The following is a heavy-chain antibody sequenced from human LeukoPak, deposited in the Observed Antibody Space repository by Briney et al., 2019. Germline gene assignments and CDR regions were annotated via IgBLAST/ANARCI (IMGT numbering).Heavy chain of an antibody. D-gene: IGHD1-26*01. V-gene: IGHV3-30*18. CDR1: GFTFSSYS. CDR3: VKEGFGNYYSAYFDY. J-gene: IGHJ4*02. Sequence: GGSLRLSCAASGFTFSSYSMNWVRQAPGKGLEWVAVISYEGSTSYYADSVKGRFTISRDNSKSTLILQMNGLRSEDTAVHYCVKEGFGNYYSAYFDYWGQGTLVTVSS. CDR2: ISYEGSTS.